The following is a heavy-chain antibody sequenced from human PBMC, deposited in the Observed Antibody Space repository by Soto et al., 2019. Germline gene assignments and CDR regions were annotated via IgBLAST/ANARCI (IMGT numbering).Heavy chain of an antibody. J-gene: IGHJ4*02. CDR3: AHRVLRTVFGLVTTTAIYFDL. Sequence: QITLNESGPTVVRPTETLTLTCRFSGFSLTTSGVGVGWIRQSPGKAPEWLALIHWDDDKRYSASLKSRLTITKDTSKNQVVLTVSDLDPTDTATYYCAHRVLRTVFGLVTTTAIYFDLWGQGTPVAVSS. V-gene: IGHV2-5*02. CDR1: GFSLTTSGVG. CDR2: IHWDDDK. D-gene: IGHD3-3*01.